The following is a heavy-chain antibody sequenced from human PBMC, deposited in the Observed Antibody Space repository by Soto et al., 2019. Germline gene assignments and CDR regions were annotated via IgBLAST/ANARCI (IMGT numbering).Heavy chain of an antibody. CDR2: INPATGAA. D-gene: IGHD3-3*01. CDR3: ARGGGVGVAGSAAFDM. Sequence: QLHLVQSGAVVKKPGASVTVSCSASGYPVTAYYMHWVRQAPGRGLEWMGGINPATGAAKYTQTFQGRVTMPRETSMSTGFRELSGLTSEDTAVFYCARGGGVGVAGSAAFDMWGQGTLVTVSS. V-gene: IGHV1-2*02. J-gene: IGHJ3*02. CDR1: GYPVTAYY.